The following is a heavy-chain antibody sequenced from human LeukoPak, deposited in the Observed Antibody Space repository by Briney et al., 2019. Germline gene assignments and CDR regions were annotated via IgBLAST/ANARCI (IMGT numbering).Heavy chain of an antibody. D-gene: IGHD6-13*01. V-gene: IGHV4-39*07. CDR2: IFYSGST. CDR1: GGSISTSNYY. Sequence: KPSETLSLTCTVSGGSISTSNYYWGWIRQPPGKGLEWIGNIFYSGSTYYNPSLNSRVTISVDISKNQFSLKLTSVTAADTAVYYCAREYSSSWYEVDYWGQGTLVTVSA. CDR3: AREYSSSWYEVDY. J-gene: IGHJ4*02.